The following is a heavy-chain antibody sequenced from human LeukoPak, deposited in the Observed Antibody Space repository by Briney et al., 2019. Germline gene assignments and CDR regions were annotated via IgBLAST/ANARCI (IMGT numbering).Heavy chain of an antibody. CDR1: GGSFSGYY. J-gene: IGHJ4*02. CDR3: ARLRTYSSGWYIGRNYFDY. CDR2: INHSGST. Sequence: SETLSLTCEVYGGSFSGYYWSWIRQPPGKGLEWIGEINHSGSTNYNPSLKSRVTISVDTSKNQFSLKLSSVTAADTAVYYCARLRTYSSGWYIGRNYFDYWGQGTLVTVSS. V-gene: IGHV4-34*01. D-gene: IGHD6-19*01.